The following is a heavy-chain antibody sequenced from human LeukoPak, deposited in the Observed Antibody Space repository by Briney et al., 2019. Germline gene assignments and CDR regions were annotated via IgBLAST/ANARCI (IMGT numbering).Heavy chain of an antibody. V-gene: IGHV3-30*02. CDR3: AKGARITIIVVAAFDY. D-gene: IGHD3-22*01. CDR2: IRYDGSNK. Sequence: GGSLRLSCAASGFTCSSYGMHWVRKAPGKGLDWVAFIRYDGSNKYYADSVKGRFTISRDNSKNTLYLQMNSLRAQDTAAYYCAKGARITIIVVAAFDYWGQGTLVTVSS. J-gene: IGHJ4*02. CDR1: GFTCSSYG.